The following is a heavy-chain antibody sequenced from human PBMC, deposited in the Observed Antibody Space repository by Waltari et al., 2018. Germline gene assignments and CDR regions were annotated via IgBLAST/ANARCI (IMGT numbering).Heavy chain of an antibody. CDR3: AGLSGGFDY. Sequence: QVQLVQSGAEVKKPGSSMKVSCKASGGIISSYAISWVRPPPGQGLEWMEGIIPIFGTANYAQKFQGRVTITTDESTSTAYMELSSLRSEDTAMYYCAGLSGGFDYWGQGTLVTVSS. D-gene: IGHD2-8*02. CDR2: IIPIFGTA. V-gene: IGHV1-69*05. J-gene: IGHJ4*02. CDR1: GGIISSYA.